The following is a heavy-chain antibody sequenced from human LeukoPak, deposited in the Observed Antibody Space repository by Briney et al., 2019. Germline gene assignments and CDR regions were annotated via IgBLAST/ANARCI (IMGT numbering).Heavy chain of an antibody. V-gene: IGHV3-21*05. Sequence: RXAPGXXLXXXSYXSSGXXDIYYADSVKGGFTISRDNVENSLYLQMNSLRVEDTAVYYCARDFEVPSAAPDYYYYYYMDVWGKGTTVTVSS. D-gene: IGHD3-9*01. CDR2: XSSGXXDI. CDR3: ARDFEVPSAAPDYYYYYYMDV. J-gene: IGHJ6*03.